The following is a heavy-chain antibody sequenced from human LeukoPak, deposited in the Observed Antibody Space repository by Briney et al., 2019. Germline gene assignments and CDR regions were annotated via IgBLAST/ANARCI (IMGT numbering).Heavy chain of an antibody. D-gene: IGHD1-26*01. V-gene: IGHV1-18*01. CDR3: ARNSGGYYVSDY. Sequence: GASVTVSCKASGYTFTTYGISWVRQAPGQGPEWMGWISAYNGNTNYVQKLQGRVTMTTDTSTNTAYMELTSLRSDDTAVYYCARNSGGYYVSDYWGQGTLVTVSS. CDR1: GYTFTTYG. CDR2: ISAYNGNT. J-gene: IGHJ4*02.